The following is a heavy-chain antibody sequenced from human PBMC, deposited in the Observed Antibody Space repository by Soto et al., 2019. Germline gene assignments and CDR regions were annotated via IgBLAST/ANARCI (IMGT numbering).Heavy chain of an antibody. V-gene: IGHV4-39*02. CDR2: FYYDGRT. CDR1: GASFSDANYY. J-gene: IGHJ4*02. Sequence: ETLSLTCIVSGASFSDANYYWVWIRQPPGEGLEWIGSFYYDGRTYYNASLKSRVTISVDTSKNHFSLMLTSVTAADTAVYYCARRSHIVVAQTWGQGTLVTVSS. CDR3: ARRSHIVVAQT. D-gene: IGHD2-21*01.